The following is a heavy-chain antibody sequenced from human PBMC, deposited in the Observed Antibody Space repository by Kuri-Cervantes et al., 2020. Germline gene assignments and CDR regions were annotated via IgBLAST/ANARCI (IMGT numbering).Heavy chain of an antibody. V-gene: IGHV3-48*03. Sequence: GGSLRLSCAASGFTFSSYEMNWVRQAPGKGLEWVSYISSSGSTIYYADSVKGRFTISRDNAKNSLYLQMNSLIAEETAVYYCAKVGRSTRPGYWGQGTLVTVSS. J-gene: IGHJ4*02. CDR1: GFTFSSYE. CDR2: ISSSGSTI. CDR3: AKVGRSTRPGY. D-gene: IGHD6-6*01.